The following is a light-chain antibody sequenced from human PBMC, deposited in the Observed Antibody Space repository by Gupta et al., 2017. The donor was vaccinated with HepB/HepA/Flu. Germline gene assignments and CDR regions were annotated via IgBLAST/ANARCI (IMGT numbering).Light chain of an antibody. CDR3: SSSTSSSAPVI. CDR2: EVI. CDR1: SSDVGDYKY. J-gene: IGLJ2*01. V-gene: IGLV2-14*01. Sequence: QSALTQPASVSGSPGQSITIPCIGPSSDVGDYKYSSWYQHYPGKAPKLMIYEVIYRPSGVSNRFSGAKSVNTASLTISGLQSEDEADYYCSSSTSSSAPVIFGGGTKLTVL.